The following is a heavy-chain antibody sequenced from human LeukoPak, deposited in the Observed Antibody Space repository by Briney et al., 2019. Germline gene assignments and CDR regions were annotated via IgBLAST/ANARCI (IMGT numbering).Heavy chain of an antibody. Sequence: GGSLRLSCAASGFTFSDYNMNWVRRAPGKGLEWVSAISGSGGSTYYADSVKGRFTISRDNSKNTLYLQMNSLRAEDTAVYYCAKEGAYYDSSGYPYYFDYWGQGTLVTVSS. J-gene: IGHJ4*02. CDR1: GFTFSDYN. CDR3: AKEGAYYDSSGYPYYFDY. D-gene: IGHD3-22*01. V-gene: IGHV3-23*01. CDR2: ISGSGGST.